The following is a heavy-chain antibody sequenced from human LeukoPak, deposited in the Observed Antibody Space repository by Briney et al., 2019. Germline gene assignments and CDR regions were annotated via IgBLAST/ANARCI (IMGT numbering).Heavy chain of an antibody. CDR2: IYFSGST. D-gene: IGHD6-13*01. CDR3: AGGDLIAAAGTRFDY. Sequence: PSETLSLTCTVSGGSISSGYYYWSWIRHPPGKGLEWIGYIYFSGSTNYNPSLKSRVTISVDRSKKQFSLNLSSVTTADTAVYYCAGGDLIAAAGTRFDYWGQGTLVTVSS. J-gene: IGHJ4*02. CDR1: GGSISSGYYY. V-gene: IGHV4-61*01.